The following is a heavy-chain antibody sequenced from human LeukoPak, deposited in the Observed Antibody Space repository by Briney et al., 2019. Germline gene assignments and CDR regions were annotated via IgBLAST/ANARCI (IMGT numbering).Heavy chain of an antibody. CDR1: GFTFSSYE. CDR2: ISSSGSTI. CDR3: ARDYYGSGSYPNWFDP. V-gene: IGHV3-48*03. D-gene: IGHD3-10*01. J-gene: IGHJ5*02. Sequence: GGSLRLSCAASGFTFSSYEMNWVRQAPGKGLEWVSYISSSGSTIYYADSVKGRFTISRDNAKNSLHLQMNSLRAEDTAVYYCARDYYGSGSYPNWFDPWGQGTLVTVSS.